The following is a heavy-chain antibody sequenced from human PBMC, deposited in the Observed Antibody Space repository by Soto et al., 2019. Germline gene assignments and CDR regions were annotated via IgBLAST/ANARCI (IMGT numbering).Heavy chain of an antibody. Sequence: GGSLRLSCTASGFTFGDYAMSWFRQAPGKGLEWVGFIRSKAYGGTTEYAASVKGRFTISRDDSKSIAYLQMNSLKTEDTAVYYCTRAPEGGYYGMDVWGQGTTVTVSS. J-gene: IGHJ6*02. CDR2: IRSKAYGGTT. CDR3: TRAPEGGYYGMDV. D-gene: IGHD1-26*01. CDR1: GFTFGDYA. V-gene: IGHV3-49*03.